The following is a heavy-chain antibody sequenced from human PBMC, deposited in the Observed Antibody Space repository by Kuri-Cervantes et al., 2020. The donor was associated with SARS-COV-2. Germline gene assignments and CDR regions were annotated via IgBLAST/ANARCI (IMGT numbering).Heavy chain of an antibody. CDR2: IRSSSSII. J-gene: IGHJ6*02. V-gene: IGHV3-48*01. CDR1: GFTFSSYG. Sequence: LSLTCAASGFTFSSYGMHWVRQAPGKGLEWVSYIRSSSSIIYYADSVKGRFTVSRDNVKNSLYLQMNSLRAEDTAVYFCARVDPRTDAYNHYYYGMDVWGQGTTVTVSS. D-gene: IGHD5-24*01. CDR3: ARVDPRTDAYNHYYYGMDV.